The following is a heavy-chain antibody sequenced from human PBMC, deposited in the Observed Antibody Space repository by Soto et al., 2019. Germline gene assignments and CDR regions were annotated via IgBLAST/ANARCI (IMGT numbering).Heavy chain of an antibody. CDR2: IYYSGST. V-gene: IGHV4-59*01. Sequence: SETLSLTCTVSGGSISSYYWSWIRQPPGKGLEWIGYIYYSGSTNYNPSLKSRVTISVDTSKNQFSLKLSSVTAADTAVYYCARLSQGWADLDYWGQGTLVTVSS. J-gene: IGHJ4*02. D-gene: IGHD3-16*01. CDR1: GGSISSYY. CDR3: ARLSQGWADLDY.